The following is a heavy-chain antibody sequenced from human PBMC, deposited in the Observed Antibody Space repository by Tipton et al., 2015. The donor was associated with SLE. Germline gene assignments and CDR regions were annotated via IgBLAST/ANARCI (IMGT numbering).Heavy chain of an antibody. CDR3: TRVVGDLYYYYYMDV. V-gene: IGHV3-49*03. CDR1: GFTFGDYA. D-gene: IGHD1-26*01. Sequence: SLRLSCTASGFTFGDYAMSWFRQAPGKGLEWVGFIRSKAYGGTTEYAASVKGRFTISRDDSKSIAYLQMNSLKTEDTAVYYCTRVVGDLYYYYYMDVWGKGTTVTVSS. CDR2: IRSKAYGGTT. J-gene: IGHJ6*03.